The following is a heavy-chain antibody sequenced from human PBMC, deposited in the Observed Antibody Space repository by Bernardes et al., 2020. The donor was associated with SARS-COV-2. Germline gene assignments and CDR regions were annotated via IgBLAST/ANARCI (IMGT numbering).Heavy chain of an antibody. D-gene: IGHD5-12*01. V-gene: IGHV3-74*01. Sequence: GGSLRLSCAASGFTFSSYWMHWVRQVPGRGLVWLSRINTDGSSANYADSVKGRFTITRDNAKNTLWLQMSSLSAEDTAVYYCTRGPLSGYGSFGVWGQGTLVTVSS. CDR2: INTDGSSA. CDR3: TRGPLSGYGSFGV. CDR1: GFTFSSYW. J-gene: IGHJ4*02.